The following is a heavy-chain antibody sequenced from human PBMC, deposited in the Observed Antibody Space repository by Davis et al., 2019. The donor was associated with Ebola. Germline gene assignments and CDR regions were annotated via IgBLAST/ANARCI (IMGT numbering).Heavy chain of an antibody. CDR3: AKLAGITMISNLDY. J-gene: IGHJ4*02. V-gene: IGHV3-23*01. CDR2: ISGSGGTT. Sequence: GESLKISCAASGFTFGSSAMSWVRQAPGKGLELVSVISGSGGTTYYADSVKGRCNISRDSSKNTLYLQMNSLRAEDTAVYYCAKLAGITMISNLDYWGKGTLVTVSS. D-gene: IGHD3-22*01. CDR1: GFTFGSSA.